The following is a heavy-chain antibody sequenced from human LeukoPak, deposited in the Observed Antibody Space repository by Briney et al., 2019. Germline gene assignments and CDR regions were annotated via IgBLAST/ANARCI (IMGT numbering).Heavy chain of an antibody. V-gene: IGHV3-30*02. CDR3: ARDLSGKYYIAY. CDR1: GITFSSSG. D-gene: IGHD1-20*01. J-gene: IGHJ4*02. Sequence: GGSLRLSCAASGITFSSSGMNWVRQAPGKGLEWVAYIGYNGLNKYYADSVKGRFTISRDDSKNTVLLQMSSLRAADTALYSCARDLSGKYYIAYWGQGTLVAVSS. CDR2: IGYNGLNK.